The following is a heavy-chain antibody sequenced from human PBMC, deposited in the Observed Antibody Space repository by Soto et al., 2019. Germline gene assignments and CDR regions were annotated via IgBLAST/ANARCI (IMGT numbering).Heavy chain of an antibody. Sequence: QVQLVQSGAEVKKPGSSVKVSCKASGGIFSTYDISWLRQAPGQGLEWMGGIIPLFGTPNYAQRFQGSVTITADESTSTAYMELSRLRSEDTDVYYCARDRDDYGSGNYYNRIDFWGQGTLVTVFS. CDR2: IIPLFGTP. J-gene: IGHJ4*02. D-gene: IGHD3-10*01. CDR3: ARDRDDYGSGNYYNRIDF. V-gene: IGHV1-69*01. CDR1: GGIFSTYD.